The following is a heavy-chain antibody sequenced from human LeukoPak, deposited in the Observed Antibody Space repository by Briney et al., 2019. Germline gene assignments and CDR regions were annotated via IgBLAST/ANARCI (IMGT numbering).Heavy chain of an antibody. Sequence: PSETLSLTCTVSGGSISSYYWSWIRQPPGEGLEWIGYIYYSGSTNYNPSLKSRVTISVDTSKNQFSLKLSSVTAADTAVYYCARQVGATPFDYWGQGTLVTVSS. V-gene: IGHV4-59*01. CDR1: GGSISSYY. CDR2: IYYSGST. D-gene: IGHD1-26*01. J-gene: IGHJ4*02. CDR3: ARQVGATPFDY.